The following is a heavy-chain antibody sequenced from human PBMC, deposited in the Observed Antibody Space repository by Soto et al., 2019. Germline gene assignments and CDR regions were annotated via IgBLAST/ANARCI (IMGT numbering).Heavy chain of an antibody. D-gene: IGHD2-15*01. CDR3: AKKAGDCSGGSCYIFDY. Sequence: GGSLRLSCAASGFTFSSYAMSWVRQAPGKGLEWVSAISGSGGSTYYADSVKGRFTISRDNSKNTLYLQMNSLRAEDTAVYYCAKKAGDCSGGSCYIFDYWGQGTLVTVSS. CDR2: ISGSGGST. V-gene: IGHV3-23*01. CDR1: GFTFSSYA. J-gene: IGHJ4*02.